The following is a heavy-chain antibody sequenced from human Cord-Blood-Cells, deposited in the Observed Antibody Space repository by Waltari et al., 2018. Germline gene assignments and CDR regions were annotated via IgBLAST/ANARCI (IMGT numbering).Heavy chain of an antibody. CDR2: IYNSGGT. J-gene: IGHJ4*02. D-gene: IGHD5-18*01. CDR3: ARGGGYSYGYYFDY. V-gene: IGHV4-38-2*02. Sequence: QVQLQESGPGLVKPSETLSLTCTVSGYSISSGYYWGWIRQPPGKGLEWIGIIYNSGGTYYNPSLKSRVTISVDTSKNQFSLKLSSVTAADTAVYYCARGGGYSYGYYFDYWGQGTLVTVSS. CDR1: GYSISSGYY.